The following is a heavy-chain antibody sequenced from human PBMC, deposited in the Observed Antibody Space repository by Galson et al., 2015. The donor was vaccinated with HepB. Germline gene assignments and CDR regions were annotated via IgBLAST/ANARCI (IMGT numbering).Heavy chain of an antibody. CDR3: ARGSSVGWFGESETFDP. J-gene: IGHJ5*02. CDR1: GYTFTSYD. V-gene: IGHV1-8*01. D-gene: IGHD3-10*01. CDR2: MNPNSGNT. Sequence: SVKVSCKASGYTFTSYDINWVRQATGQGLEWMGWMNPNSGNTGYAQKFQGRVTMTRNTSISTAYMELSSLRSEDTAVYYCARGSSVGWFGESETFDPWGQGTLVTVSS.